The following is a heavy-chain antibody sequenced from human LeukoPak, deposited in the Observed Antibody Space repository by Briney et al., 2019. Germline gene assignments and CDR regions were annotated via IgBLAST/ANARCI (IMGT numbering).Heavy chain of an antibody. CDR1: GGSISSGGYS. Sequence: SETLSLTCAVSGGSISSGGYSWGWIRQPPGKGLEWIGYIYHSGSTYYNPSLKSRATISVDRSKNQFSLKLSSVTAADTAVYYCATASGGLWSSDDDAFDIWGQGTMVTVSS. CDR3: ATASGGLWSSDDDAFDI. CDR2: IYHSGST. J-gene: IGHJ3*02. V-gene: IGHV4-30-2*01. D-gene: IGHD5-18*01.